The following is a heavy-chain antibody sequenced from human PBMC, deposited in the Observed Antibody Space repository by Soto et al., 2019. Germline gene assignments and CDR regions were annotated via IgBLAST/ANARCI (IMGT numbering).Heavy chain of an antibody. J-gene: IGHJ6*03. Sequence: SETLSLTCTVSGGSISSGGYYWSWIRQHPGKGLEWIGYIYYSGSTYYNPSLKSRVTISVDTSKNQFSLKLSSVTAADTAVYYCARADDYYYYMDVWGKGTTVTVSS. CDR1: GGSISSGGYY. CDR2: IYYSGST. CDR3: ARADDYYYYMDV. V-gene: IGHV4-31*03.